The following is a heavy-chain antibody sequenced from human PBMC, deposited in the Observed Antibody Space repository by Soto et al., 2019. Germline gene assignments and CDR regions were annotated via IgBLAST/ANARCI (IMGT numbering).Heavy chain of an antibody. CDR3: AREWGFRGHSCAFVS. CDR2: IYYTGST. V-gene: IGHV4-59*01. CDR1: GGSISSYY. D-gene: IGHD2-15*01. Sequence: PSETLSLTCTVSGGSISSYYWSWIGQPPGKGLEWIGYIYYTGSTNYNPSLKSRVTISVDTSKNQFSLKLSSVTAADTAVYYCAREWGFRGHSCAFVSWGQANLVTVFS. J-gene: IGHJ5*01.